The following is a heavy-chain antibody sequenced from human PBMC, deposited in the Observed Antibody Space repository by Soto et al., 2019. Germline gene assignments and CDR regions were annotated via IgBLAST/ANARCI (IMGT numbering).Heavy chain of an antibody. CDR1: GFTFSDYY. V-gene: IGHV3-11*01. J-gene: IGHJ5*02. CDR3: ARDYLTDWFDP. CDR2: ISSSGSTI. Sequence: GGSLRLSCAASGFTFSDYYMSWIRQAPGKGLEWVSYISSSGSTIYYADSVKGRFTISRDNAKNSLHLQMNSLRAEDTAVYYCARDYLTDWFDPWGQGTLVTVSS. D-gene: IGHD3-16*01.